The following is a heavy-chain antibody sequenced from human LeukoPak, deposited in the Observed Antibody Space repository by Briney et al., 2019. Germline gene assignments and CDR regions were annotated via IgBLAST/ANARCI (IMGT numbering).Heavy chain of an antibody. J-gene: IGHJ6*03. Sequence: GGSLRLSCAASGFTFGDYAMSWVRQAPGKGPEWVGFIRTEAYDGATDYGASVKGRFTISRDDSKNIAYLQMNSLDTEDTAVYYCTRTFGYYYFYMDVWGKGTTVIVSS. D-gene: IGHD3-16*01. CDR1: GFTFGDYA. CDR2: IRTEAYDGAT. V-gene: IGHV3-49*04. CDR3: TRTFGYYYFYMDV.